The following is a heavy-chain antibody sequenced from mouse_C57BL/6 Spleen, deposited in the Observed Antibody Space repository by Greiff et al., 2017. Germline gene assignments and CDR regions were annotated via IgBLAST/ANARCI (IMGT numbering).Heavy chain of an antibody. V-gene: IGHV3-1*01. D-gene: IGHD1-1*01. J-gene: IGHJ3*01. CDR3: ARGDYGSSFAY. CDR1: GYSITSGYD. CDR2: ISYSGST. Sequence: EVHLVESGPGMVKPSQSLSLTCTVTGYSITSGYDWHWIRHFPGNKLEWMGYISYSGSTNYNPSLKSRISITHDTSKNHFFLKLSSVTTEDTATYYCARGDYGSSFAYWGQGTLVTGSA.